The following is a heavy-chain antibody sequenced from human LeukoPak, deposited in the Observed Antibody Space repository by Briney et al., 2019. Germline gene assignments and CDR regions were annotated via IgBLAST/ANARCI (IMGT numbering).Heavy chain of an antibody. CDR2: IYTSGST. J-gene: IGHJ4*02. CDR1: GGSIRSGSYY. V-gene: IGHV4-61*02. D-gene: IGHD5-24*01. CDR3: AREGMATITY. Sequence: PSQTLSLTCTVSGGSIRSGSYYWSWIRQPAGKGLEWIGRIYTSGSTNNNPSLKSRVTISVDTSKNQFSLKLSSVTAADTAVYYCAREGMATITYWGQGTLVTVSS.